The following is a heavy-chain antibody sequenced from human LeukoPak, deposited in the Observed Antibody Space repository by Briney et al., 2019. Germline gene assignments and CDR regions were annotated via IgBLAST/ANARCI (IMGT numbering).Heavy chain of an antibody. D-gene: IGHD3-10*01. Sequence: GSLTLSCAAAGFTFSSDWMRWVRQAPGKGREWVGNIKQDGSEKYYVNSVKGRFTISRDNANNSPYLQMNSLGAEDTAVYYCARERYGSGSYYTDYWGQGTLVTVSS. CDR3: ARERYGSGSYYTDY. CDR1: GFTFSSDW. J-gene: IGHJ4*02. CDR2: IKQDGSEK. V-gene: IGHV3-7*03.